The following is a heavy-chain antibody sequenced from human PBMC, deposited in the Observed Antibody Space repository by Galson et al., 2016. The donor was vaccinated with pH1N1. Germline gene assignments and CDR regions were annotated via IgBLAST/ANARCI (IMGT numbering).Heavy chain of an antibody. CDR2: INGRGSST. CDR1: GFAFNYFA. CDR3: AKEGRWYGGNWFDP. D-gene: IGHD3-10*01. J-gene: IGHJ5*02. Sequence: SLRLSCAASGFAFNYFAMTWVRQAPGKGLVWVSSINGRGSSTYYADSVKGRFTISRDNSRGTLYLQLSALTVDDTAVYYCAKEGRWYGGNWFDPWGQGTLVTVSS. V-gene: IGHV3-23*01.